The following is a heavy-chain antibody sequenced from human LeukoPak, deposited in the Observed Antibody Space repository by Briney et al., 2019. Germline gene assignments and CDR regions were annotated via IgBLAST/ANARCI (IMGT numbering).Heavy chain of an antibody. CDR1: GFTLDDYG. CDR2: MSWNTGTI. V-gene: IGHV3-9*01. D-gene: IGHD5-12*01. Sequence: GGSLRLSCAASGFTLDDYGMHWVRQVPGKGLEWVSGMSWNTGTIGYADSVKGRFTISRDNAKNSLFLQMNSLRAEDTALYYCAKAWNSGRGLSYWGQGTLVTVSS. CDR3: AKAWNSGRGLSY. J-gene: IGHJ4*02.